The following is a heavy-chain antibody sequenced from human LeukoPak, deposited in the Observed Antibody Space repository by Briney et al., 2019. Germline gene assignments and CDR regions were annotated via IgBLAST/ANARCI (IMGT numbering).Heavy chain of an antibody. CDR2: ISGSGGST. V-gene: IGHV3-23*01. Sequence: GGSLRLSCAASGFTFSSYAMSWVRQAPGKGLEWVSAISGSGGSTYYADSVKGRFTISRDNSKNTLYLQMNSLRAEDTAVYYCAEARLRYFDWLLCSWGQGTMVTVSS. CDR3: AEARLRYFDWLLCS. J-gene: IGHJ5*02. CDR1: GFTFSSYA. D-gene: IGHD3-9*01.